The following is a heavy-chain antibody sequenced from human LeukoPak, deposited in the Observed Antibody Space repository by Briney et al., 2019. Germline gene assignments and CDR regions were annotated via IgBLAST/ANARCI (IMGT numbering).Heavy chain of an antibody. CDR3: ARLRGYTGYDYGGRIDY. J-gene: IGHJ4*02. V-gene: IGHV4-34*01. CDR1: GGSFSGYY. Sequence: PSETLSLTCAVYGGSFSGYYWSWIRQPPGKGLEWIGEINHSGSTNYNPSLKSRVSISVDTSKNQFSLKLTSVAAADTAVYYCARLRGYTGYDYGGRIDYWGQGTLVTVSS. CDR2: INHSGST. D-gene: IGHD5-12*01.